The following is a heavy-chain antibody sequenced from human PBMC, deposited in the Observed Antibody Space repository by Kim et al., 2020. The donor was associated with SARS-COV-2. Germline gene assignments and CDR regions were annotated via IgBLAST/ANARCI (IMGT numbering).Heavy chain of an antibody. CDR3: ARERRPTGWSAVFNY. V-gene: IGHV3-30*04. J-gene: IGHJ4*02. CDR1: GFTFSSYA. Sequence: GGSLRLSCAASGFTFSSYAMHWVRQAPGKGLEWVAVISYDGSNKYYADSVKGRFTISRDNSKNTLYLQMNSLRAEDTAVYYCARERRPTGWSAVFNYWGQGTLVTVSS. CDR2: ISYDGSNK. D-gene: IGHD6-19*01.